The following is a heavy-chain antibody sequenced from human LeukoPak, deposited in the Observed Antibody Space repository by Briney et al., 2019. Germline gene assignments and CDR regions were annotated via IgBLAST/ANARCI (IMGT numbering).Heavy chain of an antibody. Sequence: GGSLRLSCAASGFTFSNAWMNWVRQAPGKGLEWVGRIKSKTDGGRTDYVAPVKGRFTISRDDSKNTLYLQVNSLNTEDTAVYYCTTGNWGTFSYWGQGTLVTVSS. V-gene: IGHV3-15*01. CDR1: GFTFSNAW. CDR3: TTGNWGTFSY. J-gene: IGHJ4*02. CDR2: IKSKTDGGRT. D-gene: IGHD7-27*01.